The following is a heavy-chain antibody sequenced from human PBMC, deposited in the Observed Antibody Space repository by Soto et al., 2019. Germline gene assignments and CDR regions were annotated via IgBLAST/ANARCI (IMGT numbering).Heavy chain of an antibody. CDR1: GRPLTSSS. Sequence: PETTLLPCSHTGRPLTSSSIIWIRRRPGQGQDLIAYIYDTGISGYTPSTSYNPSLRSRVTMSVDTSKNQFSLKLSSVTAADTAVYYCARDLVEMATIGAFDIWGQGTMVTVSS. V-gene: IGHV4-59*13. CDR2: IYDTGISGYTPST. CDR3: ARDLVEMATIGAFDI. J-gene: IGHJ3*02. D-gene: IGHD5-12*01.